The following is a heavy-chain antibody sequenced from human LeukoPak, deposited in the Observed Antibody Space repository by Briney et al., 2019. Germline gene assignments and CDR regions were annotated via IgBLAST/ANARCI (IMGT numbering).Heavy chain of an antibody. CDR1: GFTFSSYS. V-gene: IGHV3-48*04. D-gene: IGHD5-24*01. CDR3: ARDASDVERATIWVD. J-gene: IGHJ4*02. CDR2: ISSSSSII. Sequence: GGSLRLSCAASGFTFSSYSMNWVRQAPGKGLEWVSYISSSSSIIYYVDSVKGRFTISRDNAKKSLYLQMNSLKAEDTAVYYCARDASDVERATIWVDWGQGTLVTVAP.